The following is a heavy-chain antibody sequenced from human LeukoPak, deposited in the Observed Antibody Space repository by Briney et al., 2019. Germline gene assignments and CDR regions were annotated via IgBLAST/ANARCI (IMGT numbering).Heavy chain of an antibody. CDR1: GFTFSNYE. V-gene: IGHV3-48*03. J-gene: IGHJ4*02. D-gene: IGHD3-9*01. CDR2: IVGSGDNK. Sequence: PGGSLRLSCAASGFTFSNYEMNWVRQAPGKGLEWVAYIVGSGDNKQYADSVRGRFTISRDNAKNSLYLQMNNLRAGDTGIYYCMRDLSGFDWLWADPPDYGGQGTLVTVSP. CDR3: MRDLSGFDWLWADPPDY.